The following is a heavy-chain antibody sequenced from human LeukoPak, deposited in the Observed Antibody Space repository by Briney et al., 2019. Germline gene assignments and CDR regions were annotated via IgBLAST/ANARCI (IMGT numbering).Heavy chain of an antibody. V-gene: IGHV4-59*01. CDR2: IYYSGST. CDR3: ARETPYYDSSGPIDY. J-gene: IGHJ4*02. CDR1: GGSISSYY. D-gene: IGHD3-22*01. Sequence: SETLSLTCTVSGGSISSYYWGWIRQPPGKGLEWIGYIYYSGSTNYNPSLKSRVTISVDTSKNQFSLKLSSVTAADTAVYYCARETPYYDSSGPIDYWGQGTLVTVSS.